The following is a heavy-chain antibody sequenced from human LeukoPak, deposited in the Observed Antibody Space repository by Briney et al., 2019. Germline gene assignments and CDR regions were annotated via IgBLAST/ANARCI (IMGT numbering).Heavy chain of an antibody. CDR2: IYHGGST. CDR3: ARGSSLTGYYTNFDY. D-gene: IGHD3-9*01. V-gene: IGHV4-38-2*01. J-gene: IGHJ4*02. CDR1: GYSISSGYY. Sequence: SETLSLTCAVSGYSISSGYYWGWIRQPPGKGLEWIGSIYHGGSTYYNPSLKSRVTMSVDTSKNQFSPKLSSVTAADTAVYYCARGSSLTGYYTNFDYWGQGTLVTVSS.